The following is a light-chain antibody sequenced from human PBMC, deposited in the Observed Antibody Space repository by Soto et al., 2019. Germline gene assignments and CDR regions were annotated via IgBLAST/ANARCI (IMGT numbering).Light chain of an antibody. CDR3: LQDYLYPRT. Sequence: AIQMTQSPSSLSASVGDRVTITCRASQDIRNELGWYQQKPGKAPELLIYAASNLQSGVPSRFSGSGSGTDFSLTISNLQPEDFATYYCLQDYLYPRTFGQGTKVDIK. J-gene: IGKJ1*01. CDR2: AAS. V-gene: IGKV1-6*01. CDR1: QDIRNE.